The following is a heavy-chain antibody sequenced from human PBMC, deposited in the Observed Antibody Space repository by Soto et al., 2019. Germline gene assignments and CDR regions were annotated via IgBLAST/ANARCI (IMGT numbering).Heavy chain of an antibody. J-gene: IGHJ5*02. D-gene: IGHD2-2*01. CDR2: ISSNGGST. Sequence: PGGSLRLSCSASGFTFSSYAMHWVRQAPGKGLEYVSAISSNGGSTYYADSVKGRFTISRDNSKNTLYLQMSSLRAEDTAVYYCVKGYCSSTSCSRAPDWFDPWGQGTLVTVSS. CDR1: GFTFSSYA. V-gene: IGHV3-64D*06. CDR3: VKGYCSSTSCSRAPDWFDP.